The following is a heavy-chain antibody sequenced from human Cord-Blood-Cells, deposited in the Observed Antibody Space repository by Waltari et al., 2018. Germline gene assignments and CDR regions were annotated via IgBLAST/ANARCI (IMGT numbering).Heavy chain of an antibody. CDR2: FEPEDGET. CDR3: ATDTSVGGIVVVPAANDAFDI. V-gene: IGHV1-24*01. Sequence: QVQLVQSGAEVKKPGASVKVPCKVSGYTLTELSMHWVRQAPGKGLEWMGGFEPEDGETSYAQKFQGRVTMTEDTSTDTAYMELNSLRSEDTAVYYCATDTSVGGIVVVPAANDAFDIWGQGTMVTVSS. D-gene: IGHD2-2*01. J-gene: IGHJ3*02. CDR1: GYTLTELS.